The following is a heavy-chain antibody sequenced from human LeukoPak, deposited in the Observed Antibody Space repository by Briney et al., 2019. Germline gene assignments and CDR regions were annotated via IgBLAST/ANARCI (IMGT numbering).Heavy chain of an antibody. CDR1: GYTFTAYY. V-gene: IGHV1-2*02. Sequence: ASVTVSCTASGYTFTAYYMHWVRQAPGQGLEWMGWINPNSGGTNYAQKFQGRVTMTRDTSTSTAYMELSRLRSDDTAVYYCARKGLLWFGELLYGDAFDIWGQGTMVTVSS. CDR3: ARKGLLWFGELLYGDAFDI. J-gene: IGHJ3*02. D-gene: IGHD3-10*01. CDR2: INPNSGGT.